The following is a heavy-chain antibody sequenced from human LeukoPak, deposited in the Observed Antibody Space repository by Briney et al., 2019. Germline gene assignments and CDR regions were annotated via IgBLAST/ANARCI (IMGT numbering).Heavy chain of an antibody. CDR1: GGSISSTSSH. V-gene: IGHV4-39*07. Sequence: PSETLSLTCTVSGGSISSTSSHWGWVRQPPGEGLEWIGSISYGGSTYYNPSLKSRVTISVDTSKNQFFLKLSSVTAADTAVYYCATIHSSTWRDYFDYWGQGTLVSVSS. CDR3: ATIHSSTWRDYFDY. CDR2: ISYGGST. D-gene: IGHD6-13*01. J-gene: IGHJ4*02.